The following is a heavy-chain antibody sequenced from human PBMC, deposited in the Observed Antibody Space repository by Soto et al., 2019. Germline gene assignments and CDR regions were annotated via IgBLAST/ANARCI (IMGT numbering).Heavy chain of an antibody. D-gene: IGHD3-10*01. CDR2: TYYRSKWYN. CDR1: GDSVSSNSAA. V-gene: IGHV6-1*01. Sequence: PSQTLSLTCAISGDSVSSNSAAWNWIRQSPSRGLEWLGRTYYRSKWYNDYAVSVKSRITINPDTSKNQFSLQLNSVTPEDTAVYYCASSTTSWFGELLEFDPWGQGTLVTVSS. J-gene: IGHJ5*02. CDR3: ASSTTSWFGELLEFDP.